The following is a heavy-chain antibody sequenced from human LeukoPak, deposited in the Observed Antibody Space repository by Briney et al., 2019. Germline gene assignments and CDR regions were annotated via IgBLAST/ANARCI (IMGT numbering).Heavy chain of an antibody. J-gene: IGHJ4*02. CDR3: ATLGYCSSTSCPAIDY. Sequence: GASVKVSCKVSGYTLTELSMHWVRQAPGKGLEWMGGFDPEDGETIYAQKFQGRVTMTEDTSTDTAYMELSSLRSEDTAVYYCATLGYCSSTSCPAIDYWGQGTLVTVSS. CDR1: GYTLTELS. V-gene: IGHV1-24*01. CDR2: FDPEDGET. D-gene: IGHD2-2*01.